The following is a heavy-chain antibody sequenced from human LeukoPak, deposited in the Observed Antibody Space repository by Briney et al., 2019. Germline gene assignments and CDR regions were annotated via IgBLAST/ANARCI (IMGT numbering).Heavy chain of an antibody. CDR1: GYTFTSYG. CDR3: ARDLCSGGSCYALVWFDP. D-gene: IGHD2-15*01. Sequence: ASVKVSCKASGYTFTSYGISWVRQAPGQGLELMGWISAYNGNTNYAQKLQGRVTMTTDTSTSTAYMELRSLRSDDTAVYYCARDLCSGGSCYALVWFDPWGQGTLVTVSS. CDR2: ISAYNGNT. J-gene: IGHJ5*02. V-gene: IGHV1-18*04.